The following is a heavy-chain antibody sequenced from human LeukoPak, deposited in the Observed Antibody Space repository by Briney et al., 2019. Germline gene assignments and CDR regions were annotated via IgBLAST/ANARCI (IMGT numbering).Heavy chain of an antibody. J-gene: IGHJ4*02. D-gene: IGHD5-24*01. CDR2: IKGDESYT. V-gene: IGHV3-74*01. CDR1: GFTFRSHW. CDR3: VRDGDVYNFDH. Sequence: GGSLRLSCAASGFTFRSHWMHWVRQAPGKGLVWVSRIKGDESYTNHADSVKGRFTISRDNAKNTLYLQMTSLRAEDTAIYHCVRDGDVYNFDHWGQGTLVTVSS.